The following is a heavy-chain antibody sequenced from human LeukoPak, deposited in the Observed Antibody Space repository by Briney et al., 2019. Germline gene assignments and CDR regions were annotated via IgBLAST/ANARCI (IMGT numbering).Heavy chain of an antibody. Sequence: ASVSLSHAASGYTFSGNYVHCGRRAPGQEQEWMGVINPSGGSTSYAQKFQGRVTMTRDTSTSTNYMELSSLRSEAPAVCSCEREEAVGAKFRHAFDIWGQGTKVTDCS. CDR2: INPSGGST. D-gene: IGHD1-26*01. J-gene: IGHJ3*02. CDR1: GYTFSGNY. V-gene: IGHV1-46*01. CDR3: EREEAVGAKFRHAFDI.